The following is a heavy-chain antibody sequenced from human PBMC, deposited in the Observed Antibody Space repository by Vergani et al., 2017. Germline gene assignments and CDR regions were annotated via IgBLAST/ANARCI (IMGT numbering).Heavy chain of an antibody. CDR3: ARDAPRQRDFDWLLAGYYYYGMDV. Sequence: QVQLVQSGAEVKKPGSSLILSCKASGGSFKNYAFSWVRQAPGQGLEWMGGIIPIFGTANYAQKFQGRVTITADESTSTAYMELSSLRSEDTAVYYCARDAPRQRDFDWLLAGYYYYGMDVWGQGTTVTVSS. D-gene: IGHD3-9*01. J-gene: IGHJ6*02. V-gene: IGHV1-69*01. CDR2: IIPIFGTA. CDR1: GGSFKNYA.